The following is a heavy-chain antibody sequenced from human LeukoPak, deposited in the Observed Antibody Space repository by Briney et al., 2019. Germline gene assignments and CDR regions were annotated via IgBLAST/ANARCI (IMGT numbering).Heavy chain of an antibody. Sequence: PGGSLRLSCAASGLTFSNCDMHWLRQAPGKGLDWVAFIKYDGTNKYYADSVKGRFTISRDNSKNTLYLQMNCLRPEDTAVYYCARGGHYNSGSYWHFDYWGQGSLVTV. V-gene: IGHV3-30*02. D-gene: IGHD3-10*01. CDR2: IKYDGTNK. J-gene: IGHJ4*02. CDR3: ARGGHYNSGSYWHFDY. CDR1: GLTFSNCD.